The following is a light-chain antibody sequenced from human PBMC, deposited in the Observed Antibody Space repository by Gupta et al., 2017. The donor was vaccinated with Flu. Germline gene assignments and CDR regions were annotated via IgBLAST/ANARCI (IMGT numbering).Light chain of an antibody. V-gene: IGLV2-14*01. Sequence: QSALTQPASVSGSPGQSITISCTGTTSDIGAHNRVSWCQQHPGKAPKLMIYEVNNRPSGVSNRFSGSKSGNTASLTISGLQAEDEADYYCTSVTSSSTWVFGGGTKLTVL. CDR2: EVN. J-gene: IGLJ3*02. CDR1: TSDIGAHNR. CDR3: TSVTSSSTWV.